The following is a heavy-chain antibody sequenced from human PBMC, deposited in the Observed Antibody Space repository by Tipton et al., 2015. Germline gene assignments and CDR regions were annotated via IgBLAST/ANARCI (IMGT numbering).Heavy chain of an antibody. J-gene: IGHJ5*02. CDR3: AKGSSYRVDP. V-gene: IGHV4-34*01. D-gene: IGHD3-22*01. CDR1: GGAFSGYY. Sequence: AGLVKPSETLSVTCGVYGGAFSGYYWRWIRQPPGKGLEWIGEINHSGSTNYNPSLKGRVTISIDKSRNHLYLKLSSVTAADTAVYYCAKGSSYRVDPWGQGTLVTVSS. CDR2: INHSGST.